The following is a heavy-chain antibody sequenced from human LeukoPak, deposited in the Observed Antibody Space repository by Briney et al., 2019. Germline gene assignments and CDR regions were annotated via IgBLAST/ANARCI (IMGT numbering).Heavy chain of an antibody. V-gene: IGHV4-61*02. CDR1: GGSISSGSYY. Sequence: SETLSLTCTVSGGSISSGSYYWSWIRQPAGKGLEWIGRIYTSGSTNYNPSLKSRVTISVDTSKNQFSLKLSSVTAADTAVYYCARASREWFGETHPADDAFDIWGQGTVVTVSS. J-gene: IGHJ3*02. D-gene: IGHD3-10*01. CDR2: IYTSGST. CDR3: ARASREWFGETHPADDAFDI.